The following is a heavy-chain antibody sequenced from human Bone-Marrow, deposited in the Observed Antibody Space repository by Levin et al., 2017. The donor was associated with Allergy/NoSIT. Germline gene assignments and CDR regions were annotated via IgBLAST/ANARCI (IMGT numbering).Heavy chain of an antibody. V-gene: IGHV3-11*01. Sequence: GGSLRLSCAASGFSFSDYYMSWIRQAPGKGLEWVSYISSSGSTIYYADSVRGRVTISRDNARNSLFLQMNSLRAEDPAVYYCARETEGSGYFVGSFDQWCQGTLVTVSS. CDR1: GFSFSDYY. J-gene: IGHJ4*02. D-gene: IGHD3-9*01. CDR3: ARETEGSGYFVGSFDQ. CDR2: ISSSGSTI.